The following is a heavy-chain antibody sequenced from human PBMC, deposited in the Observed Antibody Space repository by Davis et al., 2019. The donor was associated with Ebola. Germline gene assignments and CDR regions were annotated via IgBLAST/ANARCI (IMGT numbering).Heavy chain of an antibody. Sequence: ASVKVSCKASGYTFTSFGMSWVRQAPGQGLEWMGWINPNSGGTNYAQKFQGWVTMTRDTSISTAYMELSRLRSDDTAVYYCAREGGASVPAAMPDYYYYGMDVWGQGTTVTVSS. J-gene: IGHJ6*02. V-gene: IGHV1-2*04. CDR2: INPNSGGT. D-gene: IGHD2-2*01. CDR1: GYTFTSFG. CDR3: AREGGASVPAAMPDYYYYGMDV.